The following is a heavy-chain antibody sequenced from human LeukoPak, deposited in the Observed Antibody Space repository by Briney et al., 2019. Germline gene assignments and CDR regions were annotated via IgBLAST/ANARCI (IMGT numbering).Heavy chain of an antibody. CDR3: GTLLSNGPFDY. CDR2: IYPNSGAT. CDR1: GYTFTGYY. J-gene: IGHJ4*02. Sequence: ASVKVSCKASGYTFTGYYMHSVRQAPGQRVEWMGYIYPNSGATKYAQKFQGRVTMTRDTSISTAYMELSGLRSDDTAVYYCGTLLSNGPFDYWGQGSLVTVSS. V-gene: IGHV1-2*02.